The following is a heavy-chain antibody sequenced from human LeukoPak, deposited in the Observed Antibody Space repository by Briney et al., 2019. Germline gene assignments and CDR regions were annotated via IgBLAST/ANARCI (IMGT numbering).Heavy chain of an antibody. CDR3: AKDVGKWESLHFFDY. V-gene: IGHV3-23*01. Sequence: GGSLRLSCAASGFTFSIYAMSWVRQAPGKGLEWVSAISATDSRPYYADSVKGRFTISRDDSRNTLYLQMNSLRGDDTAVYYCAKDVGKWESLHFFDYWGQGTLVTVSP. J-gene: IGHJ4*02. CDR2: ISATDSRP. D-gene: IGHD1-26*01. CDR1: GFTFSIYA.